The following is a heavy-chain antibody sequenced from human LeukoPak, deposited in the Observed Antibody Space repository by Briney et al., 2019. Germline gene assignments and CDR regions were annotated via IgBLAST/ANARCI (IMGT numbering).Heavy chain of an antibody. D-gene: IGHD6-19*01. Sequence: PGGSLRLSCAASGFTFSTYDFHWARQATGKGLDWVSSIGTVDNTYYIDSVKGRFFISRENAENSLYLQMNSLRAGDTAVYYCVRGAVTGFDFWGQGTLVTVSS. J-gene: IGHJ4*02. CDR1: GFTFSTYD. V-gene: IGHV3-13*01. CDR3: VRGAVTGFDF. CDR2: IGTVDNT.